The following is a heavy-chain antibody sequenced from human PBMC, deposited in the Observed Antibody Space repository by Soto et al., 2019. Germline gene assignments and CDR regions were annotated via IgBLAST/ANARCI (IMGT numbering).Heavy chain of an antibody. V-gene: IGHV1-69*01. Sequence: QVQLVQSGAEVKKPGSSVKVSCKAAGGTFSRYAIRWVRQAPGQGLEWMGGIIPIFGTANSAQKFQGRVTITADESTSTAYMELSSLRSEDTAVYYCARDTSLRLGELSLGWTEFAYWGQGTMVAVS. J-gene: IGHJ4*02. CDR1: GGTFSRYA. CDR2: IIPIFGTA. D-gene: IGHD3-16*02. CDR3: ARDTSLRLGELSLGWTEFAY.